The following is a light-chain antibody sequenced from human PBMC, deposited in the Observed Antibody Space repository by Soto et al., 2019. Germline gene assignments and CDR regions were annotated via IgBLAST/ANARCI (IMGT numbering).Light chain of an antibody. Sequence: EIVLTQSPGTLSLSPGERATLSCRASQSISSSYLAWYQQKPGQAPRLLIYGASSRATGIPDRFSGSGSGTDFTLTISRLEPEDFAVYYCQQYGRTFGQWTKVDIK. CDR2: GAS. V-gene: IGKV3-20*01. CDR3: QQYGRT. CDR1: QSISSSY. J-gene: IGKJ1*01.